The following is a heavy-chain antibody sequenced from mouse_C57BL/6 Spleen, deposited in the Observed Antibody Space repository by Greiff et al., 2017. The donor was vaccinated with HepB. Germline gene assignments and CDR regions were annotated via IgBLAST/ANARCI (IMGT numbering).Heavy chain of an antibody. Sequence: QVQLKESGAELVRPGASVTLSCKASGYTFTDYEMHWVKQTPVHGLEWIGAIDPETGGTAYNQKFKGKAILTADKSSSTAYMELRSLTSEDSAVYYCTREELRLPFAYWGQGTLVTVSA. V-gene: IGHV1-15*01. CDR3: TREELRLPFAY. CDR2: IDPETGGT. D-gene: IGHD3-2*02. J-gene: IGHJ3*01. CDR1: GYTFTDYE.